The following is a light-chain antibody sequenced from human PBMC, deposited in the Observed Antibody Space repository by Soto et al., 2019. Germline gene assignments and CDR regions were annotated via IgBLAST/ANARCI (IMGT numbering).Light chain of an antibody. CDR1: QNVSSTY. Sequence: EIVLTQSPGTLSLSPGERATLSCRASQNVSSTYFAWYQQKPGQAPRLLIYGASSRATGIPDRFSGSGSGTDFTLTISRLEPEDFGVYYCQQYGSSLFTFGPGTKVDIK. CDR3: QQYGSSLFT. V-gene: IGKV3-20*01. J-gene: IGKJ3*01. CDR2: GAS.